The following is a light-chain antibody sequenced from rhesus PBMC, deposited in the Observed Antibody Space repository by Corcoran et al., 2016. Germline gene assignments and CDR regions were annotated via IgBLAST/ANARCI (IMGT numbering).Light chain of an antibody. CDR2: YAN. V-gene: IGKV1-32*02. CDR1: QGISSY. Sequence: DIQMSQSPSSLSASVGDRVTITCRARQGISSYLTWYQQKPGQAPKPLIYYANGLESGAPSRFRVSGSGKCVDLTISSLQPEDFAAYYCQQGNSNPLTFGPGTKLDIK. J-gene: IGKJ3*01. CDR3: QQGNSNPLT.